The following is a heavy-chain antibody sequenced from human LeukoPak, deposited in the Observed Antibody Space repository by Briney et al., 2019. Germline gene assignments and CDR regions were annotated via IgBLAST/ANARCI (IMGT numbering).Heavy chain of an antibody. CDR2: INWNGGST. Sequence: GGSLKLSCAASVFTFDDYGMSWVRQAPGKGLEWVSGINWNGGSTGYADSVKGRFTISRDNGKNSLYLQMNSLRADDTALYYCARHGSITMVRGRLRYYYMDVWGKGTTVTVSS. J-gene: IGHJ6*03. D-gene: IGHD3-10*01. V-gene: IGHV3-20*04. CDR1: VFTFDDYG. CDR3: ARHGSITMVRGRLRYYYMDV.